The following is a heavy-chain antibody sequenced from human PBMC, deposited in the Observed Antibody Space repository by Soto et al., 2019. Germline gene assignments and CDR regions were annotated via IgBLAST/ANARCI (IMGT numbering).Heavy chain of an antibody. D-gene: IGHD7-27*01. V-gene: IGHV1-8*01. CDR3: ARGPPNWGFDY. CDR1: GYTFTSYD. CDR2: MSSNSGDT. J-gene: IGHJ4*02. Sequence: QVQLVQSGAEIKKPGASVKVSCKASGYTFTSYDINWVRQAPGQGFEWMGWMSSNSGDTGYAQKFQDRVTMPRNTAIGTAYMELSSLRSEDTAVYYCARGPPNWGFDYWGQGTLVTVSS.